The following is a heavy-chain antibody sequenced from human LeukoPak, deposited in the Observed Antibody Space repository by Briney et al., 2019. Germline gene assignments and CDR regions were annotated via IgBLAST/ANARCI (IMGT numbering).Heavy chain of an antibody. CDR2: IYYSGST. J-gene: IGHJ4*02. D-gene: IGHD6-19*01. CDR3: ARQAREQWLDRAYYFDY. Sequence: ASETLSLTCSVSGGSISGYYWSWIRQPPGKGLEWIGYIYYSGSTNYNPSLKSRVTMSVDTSKNQFSLKLSSVTAADTAVYYCARQAREQWLDRAYYFDYWGQGTLVTVSS. V-gene: IGHV4-59*01. CDR1: GGSISGYY.